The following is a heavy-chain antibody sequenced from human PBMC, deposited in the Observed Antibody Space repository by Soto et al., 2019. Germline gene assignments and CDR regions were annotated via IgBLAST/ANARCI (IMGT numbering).Heavy chain of an antibody. CDR3: ARDLLVTTVVYGMDV. CDR2: IWYDGSNK. CDR1: GFTFISYG. V-gene: IGHV3-33*01. J-gene: IGHJ6*02. D-gene: IGHD4-17*01. Sequence: PWGSLRLSCAASGFTFISYGIHCVRHSPFKGLEWVAVIWYDGSNKYYADSVKGRFTISRDNSKNTLYLQMNSLRAEDTAVYYCARDLLVTTVVYGMDVWGQGTTVTVSS.